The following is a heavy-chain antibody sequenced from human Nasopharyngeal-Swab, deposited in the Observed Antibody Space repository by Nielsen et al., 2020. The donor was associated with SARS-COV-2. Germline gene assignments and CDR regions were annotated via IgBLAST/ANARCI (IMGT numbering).Heavy chain of an antibody. J-gene: IGHJ4*02. Sequence: WIRQPPGKGLEWIGEINHSGSTNYNPSLKSRVTISVDTSKNQFFLKLSSVTAADTAVYYCARGPSYRWGGVMGLGETHRRYYFDYWGQGTLVTVSS. CDR2: INHSGST. D-gene: IGHD5-24*01. CDR3: ARGPSYRWGGVMGLGETHRRYYFDY. V-gene: IGHV4-34*01.